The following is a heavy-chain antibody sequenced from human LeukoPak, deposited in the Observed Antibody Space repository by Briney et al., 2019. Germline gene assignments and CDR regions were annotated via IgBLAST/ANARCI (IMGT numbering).Heavy chain of an antibody. CDR2: IYGSGSI. V-gene: IGHV3-53*01. D-gene: IGHD6-19*01. J-gene: IGHJ5*02. CDR3: ARELRMWCSSGWYDL. CDR1: GFTVSSNY. Sequence: GGSLRLSCAASGFTVSSNYMNWVRQAPGKGLEWVSVIYGSGSIYYADSVKGRFTISRDDSKNKLSLQMNSLRAEDTAVYYCARELRMWCSSGWYDLWGQGTLVTVSS.